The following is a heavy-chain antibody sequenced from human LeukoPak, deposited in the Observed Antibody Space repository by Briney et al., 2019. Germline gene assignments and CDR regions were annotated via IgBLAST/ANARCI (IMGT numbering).Heavy chain of an antibody. Sequence: SETLSLTCTVSGGSISSYYWSWIRQPPGKGLEWIGYIYYSGSTNYNPSLKSRVTISVDTSKNQFSLKLSSVTAADTAVYYCARFDYYDSSVGYWGQGTLVTVSS. CDR2: IYYSGST. D-gene: IGHD3-22*01. J-gene: IGHJ4*02. CDR3: ARFDYYDSSVGY. CDR1: GGSISSYY. V-gene: IGHV4-59*01.